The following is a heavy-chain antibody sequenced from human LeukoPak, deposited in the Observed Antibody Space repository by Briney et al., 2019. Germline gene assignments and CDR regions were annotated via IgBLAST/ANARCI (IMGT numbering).Heavy chain of an antibody. CDR3: ARSGYYKYFDY. Sequence: ASVKVSCKASGYTFTNYYMHWVRQALGQGLEWMGIINPSGGSTSYAQKFQGRVTMTRDMSTSTVYMELSSLRSEDTAVYYCARSGYYKYFDYWGQGTLVTVSS. D-gene: IGHD3-22*01. V-gene: IGHV1-46*01. CDR2: INPSGGST. J-gene: IGHJ4*02. CDR1: GYTFTNYY.